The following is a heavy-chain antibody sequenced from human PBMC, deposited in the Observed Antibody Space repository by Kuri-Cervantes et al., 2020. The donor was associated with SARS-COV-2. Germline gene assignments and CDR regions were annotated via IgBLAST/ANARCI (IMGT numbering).Heavy chain of an antibody. CDR3: AREDVLLQDAFDI. CDR2: ISYDGSNK. D-gene: IGHD3-10*01. V-gene: IGHV3-30-3*01. CDR1: GFTFSSYA. J-gene: IGHJ3*02. Sequence: GESLKISCAASGFTFSSYAMHWVRQAPGKGLEWVAVISYDGSNKYYADSAKGRFTISRDNSKNTLYLQMNSLRAEDTAVYYCAREDVLLQDAFDIWGQGTMVTVSS.